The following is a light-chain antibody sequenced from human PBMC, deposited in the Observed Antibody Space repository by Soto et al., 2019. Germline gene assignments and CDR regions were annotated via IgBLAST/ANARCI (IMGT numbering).Light chain of an antibody. J-gene: IGKJ2*01. CDR3: QQYNTYPYT. CDR1: QITNSW. V-gene: IGKV1-5*01. CDR2: DAS. Sequence: DIQMTQSPSTLSASVGDRVTITCRASQITNSWLAWYQQKPGEAPKLLIYDASSLQSGVPSRFSGSGSGTEFTLTISSLQPDDFATYYCQQYNTYPYTFGQGTKLEIK.